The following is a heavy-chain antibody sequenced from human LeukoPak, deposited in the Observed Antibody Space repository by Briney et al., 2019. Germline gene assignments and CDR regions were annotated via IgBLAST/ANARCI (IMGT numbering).Heavy chain of an antibody. Sequence: ASVKVSCKASGYTFTSYDISWVRQAPGQGLEWMGWMNPNSGNTGYAQKFQGRVTITRNTSISTAYMELSSLRSEDTAVYYCAREGGSIAARPWDYWGQGTLVTVSS. V-gene: IGHV1-8*03. CDR3: AREGGSIAARPWDY. CDR2: MNPNSGNT. J-gene: IGHJ4*02. D-gene: IGHD6-6*01. CDR1: GYTFTSYD.